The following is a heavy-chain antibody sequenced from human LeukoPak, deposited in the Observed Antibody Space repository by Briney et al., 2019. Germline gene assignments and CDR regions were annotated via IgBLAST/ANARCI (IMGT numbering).Heavy chain of an antibody. V-gene: IGHV4-59*01. CDR1: GGSISSYY. CDR3: ARGNGLFTIFGVATGAFDI. J-gene: IGHJ3*02. Sequence: SETLSLTCTVSGGSISSYYWSWIRQPPGKGLEWIGYIYYSGSTNYNPSLKSRVTISVDTSKNQFSLKLSSVTAADTAVYYCARGNGLFTIFGVATGAFDIWGQGTMVTVSS. CDR2: IYYSGST. D-gene: IGHD3-3*01.